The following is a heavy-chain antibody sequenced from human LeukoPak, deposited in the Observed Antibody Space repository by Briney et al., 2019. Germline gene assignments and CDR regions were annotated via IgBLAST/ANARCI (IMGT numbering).Heavy chain of an antibody. D-gene: IGHD3-22*01. Sequence: GGSLRLSCAASGFTFSSYWMSWVRQAPGKGLEWVANINQDGSEKYYVDSVKGRFTISRDNSKNTPYLQMNSLRAEDTAVYYCARDMGYYDSSGYPAFDIWGQGTMVTVSS. CDR3: ARDMGYYDSSGYPAFDI. J-gene: IGHJ3*02. CDR2: INQDGSEK. V-gene: IGHV3-7*03. CDR1: GFTFSSYW.